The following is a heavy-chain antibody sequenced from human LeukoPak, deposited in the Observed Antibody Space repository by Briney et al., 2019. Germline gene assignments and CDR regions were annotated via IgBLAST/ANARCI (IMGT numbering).Heavy chain of an antibody. V-gene: IGHV4-34*01. CDR1: GGSFSGYY. J-gene: IGHJ4*02. Sequence: SETLSLTCAVYGGSFSGYYWSWIRQPPGKGLAWIGEINHSGSTNYNPSLQSRVTISVDTSKNQFSLKLSSVTAADTAVYYCARLNWKDIGRDYFDYWGQGTLVTVSS. CDR3: ARLNWKDIGRDYFDY. D-gene: IGHD1-1*01. CDR2: INHSGST.